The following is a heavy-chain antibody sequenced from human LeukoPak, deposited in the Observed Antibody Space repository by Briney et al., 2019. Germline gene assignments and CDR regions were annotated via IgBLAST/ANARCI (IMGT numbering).Heavy chain of an antibody. V-gene: IGHV3-43*02. CDR2: SGNDGST. D-gene: IGHD3-10*01. CDR3: ASQTKYYSGLAGSYWGAFDL. Sequence: GGSLRLSCAASGLTFYDQAMHWVRQAPGTGLEWVSLSGNDGSTYYADSVRGRFTIPRDISKNSLYLEMSSLRTEDTALHHCASQTKYYSGLAGSYWGAFDLWGQGTMVTVSS. CDR1: GLTFYDQA. J-gene: IGHJ3*01.